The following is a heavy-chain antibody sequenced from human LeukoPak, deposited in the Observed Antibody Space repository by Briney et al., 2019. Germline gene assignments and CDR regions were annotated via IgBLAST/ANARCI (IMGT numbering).Heavy chain of an antibody. D-gene: IGHD2-21*02. CDR2: ISSSSSYT. V-gene: IGHV3-11*06. J-gene: IGHJ3*02. CDR1: GFTFSDYY. CDR3: ARVLYCGGDCFDAFDI. Sequence: PGGSLRLSCAASGFTFSDYYMSWIRQAPGKGLEWVSYISSSSSYTNYADSVKGRFTISRDNAKNSLYLQMNSLRAEDTAVYYCARVLYCGGDCFDAFDIWGQGTMVTVSS.